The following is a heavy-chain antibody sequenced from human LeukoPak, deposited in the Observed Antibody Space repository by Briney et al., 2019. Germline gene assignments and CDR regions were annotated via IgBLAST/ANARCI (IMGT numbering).Heavy chain of an antibody. V-gene: IGHV5-51*01. CDR1: GYHFSNYW. J-gene: IGHJ3*02. D-gene: IGHD3-22*01. Sequence: GESLQISCQGSGYHFSNYWIDWVRPLPGKGLEWMGIIYPGDSDTRYSPSFQGQVTISADKSISTAYLQWSSLKASDTAMYYCARHDYYDSGVHAFDIWGQGTMVTVSS. CDR2: IYPGDSDT. CDR3: ARHDYYDSGVHAFDI.